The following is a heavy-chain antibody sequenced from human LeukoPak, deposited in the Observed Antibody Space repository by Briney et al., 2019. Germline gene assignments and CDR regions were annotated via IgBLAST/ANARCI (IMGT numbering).Heavy chain of an antibody. CDR1: GGSFSGYY. Sequence: PSETLSLTCAVYGGSFSGYYWSWIRQPPGKGLEWIGEINHSGSTNYNPSLKSRVTISVDTSKNQFSLKLSSVTAADTAVYYCARGSRSLGVTTVTRGFDYWGQGTLVTVSS. D-gene: IGHD4-17*01. CDR3: ARGSRSLGVTTVTRGFDY. CDR2: INHSGST. V-gene: IGHV4-34*01. J-gene: IGHJ4*02.